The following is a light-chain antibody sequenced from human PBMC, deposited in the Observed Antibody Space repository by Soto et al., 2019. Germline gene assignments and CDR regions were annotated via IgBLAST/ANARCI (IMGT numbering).Light chain of an antibody. Sequence: DIQMTQSPSSVSASVCNRVTITCRASQSVFSYLNWYQQKPGKAPKLLISDASSLETGVPSRFSGSGSGTEFTLTINSLQPDDFATYYCQQYKSYWTFGQGTKVDIK. CDR3: QQYKSYWT. J-gene: IGKJ1*01. CDR2: DAS. CDR1: QSVFSY. V-gene: IGKV1-5*01.